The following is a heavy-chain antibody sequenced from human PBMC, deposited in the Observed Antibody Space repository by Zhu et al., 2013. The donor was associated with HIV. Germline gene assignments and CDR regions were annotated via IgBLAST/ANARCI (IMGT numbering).Heavy chain of an antibody. J-gene: IGHJ6*03. D-gene: IGHD3-9*01. CDR1: GDSIRSFY. V-gene: IGHV4-59*01. CDR3: TKDLRYSDWSYYMDV. CDR2: IYNSGST. Sequence: QVQLQESGPGLVKPSETLSLTCTVSGDSIRSFYWSWIRQPPGKGLEWIGYIYNSGSTDYNPSLKSRVTISVDTSKNQFSLKLSSVTAADTAVYYCTKDLRYSDWSYYMDVWGKGTMVTVSS.